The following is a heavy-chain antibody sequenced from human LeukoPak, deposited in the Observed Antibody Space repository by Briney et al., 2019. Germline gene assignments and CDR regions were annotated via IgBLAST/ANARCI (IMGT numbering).Heavy chain of an antibody. V-gene: IGHV3-48*03. D-gene: IGHD5-18*01. CDR3: AREDTAMVRAFDI. J-gene: IGHJ3*02. Sequence: GGSLRLSCAASGFTFSSYEMNWVRQAPGKGLEWVSYISSSGGTIYSADSVRGRFTISRDNAQNSLYLQMNSLRAEDTAVYYCAREDTAMVRAFDIWGQGTMVTVSS. CDR1: GFTFSSYE. CDR2: ISSSGGTI.